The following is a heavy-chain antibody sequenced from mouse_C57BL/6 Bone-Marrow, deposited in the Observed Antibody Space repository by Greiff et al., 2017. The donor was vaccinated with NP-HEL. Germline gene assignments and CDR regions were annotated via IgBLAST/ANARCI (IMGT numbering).Heavy chain of an antibody. Sequence: EVQLVESGEGLVKPGGSLKLSCAASGFTFSSYAMSWVRQTPEKRLEWVAYISSGGDYIYYADTVKGRFTISRDNARNTLYLQMSSLKSEDTAMYYCTRGTTVVNPSKAMDYWGQGTSVTVSS. CDR3: TRGTTVVNPSKAMDY. V-gene: IGHV5-9-1*02. CDR1: GFTFSSYA. D-gene: IGHD1-1*01. CDR2: ISSGGDYI. J-gene: IGHJ4*01.